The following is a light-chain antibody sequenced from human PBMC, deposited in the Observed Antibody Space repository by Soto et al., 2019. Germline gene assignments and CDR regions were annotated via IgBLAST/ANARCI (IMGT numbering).Light chain of an antibody. CDR3: QQYNKWPQT. CDR1: QSISDT. V-gene: IGKV3D-15*01. CDR2: DAS. J-gene: IGKJ1*01. Sequence: EIVMTQSPATLSVSPGGRATLSCRASQSISDTLAWYQQKPGQAPRLLIYDASNRATGIPPSFTGSGSVTEFTLTISSLQSEDIAVYYCQQYNKWPQTFGQGTKVDIK.